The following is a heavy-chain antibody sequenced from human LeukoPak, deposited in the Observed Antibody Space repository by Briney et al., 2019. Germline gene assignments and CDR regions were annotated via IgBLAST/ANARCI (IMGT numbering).Heavy chain of an antibody. CDR2: ISWNSVYV. V-gene: IGHV3-9*01. D-gene: IGHD3-10*01. J-gene: IGHJ3*01. CDR3: AKDQNLDKIGSHGAFDV. CDR1: RCTWDDYA. Sequence: AGVSRRLSCAASRCTWDDYALRWARQPPEKGLGWVSGISWNSVYVGYADSVKGRFSISRDNAKNSVSLQMNSLRPEDSALYFCAKDQNLDKIGSHGAFDVWGLGTMVTVSS.